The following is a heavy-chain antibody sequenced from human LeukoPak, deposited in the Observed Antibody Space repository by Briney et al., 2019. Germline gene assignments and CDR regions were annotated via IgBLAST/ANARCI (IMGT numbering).Heavy chain of an antibody. CDR3: ARRYGYSSSFKRSPYNWFDP. V-gene: IGHV4-59*01. D-gene: IGHD6-13*01. CDR1: GDSINNYY. J-gene: IGHJ5*02. CDR2: IYYSGST. Sequence: TPSETLSLTCSVSGDSINNYYWNWIRQSPGKGLEWIGYIYYSGSTNYNPSLKSRVTISVDTSKNQFSLKLSSVTAADTAVYYCARRYGYSSSFKRSPYNWFDPWGQGTLVTVSS.